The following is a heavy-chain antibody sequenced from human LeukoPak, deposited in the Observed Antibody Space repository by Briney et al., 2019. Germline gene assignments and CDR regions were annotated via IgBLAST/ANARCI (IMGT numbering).Heavy chain of an antibody. CDR1: GFTFSSYA. Sequence: GGSLRLSCAASGFTFSSYAMTWVRQAPGKGLERVSGISGSGGSTYYADSVKGRFTISRDNSKNTLSLQMNSLTAEDTAVYYCAKDLRMGGYSYGYVDNWGQGTLVTVSS. V-gene: IGHV3-23*01. CDR3: AKDLRMGGYSYGYVDN. D-gene: IGHD5-18*01. CDR2: ISGSGGST. J-gene: IGHJ4*02.